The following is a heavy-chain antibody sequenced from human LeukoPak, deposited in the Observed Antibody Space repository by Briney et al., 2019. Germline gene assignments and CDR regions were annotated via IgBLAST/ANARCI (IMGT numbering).Heavy chain of an antibody. J-gene: IGHJ4*02. CDR2: ISSSSSYI. CDR3: AREGGGDGYNYPFDY. D-gene: IGHD5-24*01. CDR1: GFTVSSNY. V-gene: IGHV3-21*01. Sequence: GGSLRLSCAASGFTVSSNYLSWVRQAPGKGLEWVSSISSSSSYIYYADSVKGRFTISRDNAKNSLYLQMNSLRAEDTAVYYCAREGGGDGYNYPFDYWGQGTLVTVSS.